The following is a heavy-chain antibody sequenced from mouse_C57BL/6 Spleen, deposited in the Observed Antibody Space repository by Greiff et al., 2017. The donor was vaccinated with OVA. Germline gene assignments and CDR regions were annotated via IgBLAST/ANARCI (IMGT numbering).Heavy chain of an antibody. Sequence: VKLQESGPGILQPSQTLSLTCSFSGFSLSTFGMGVGWIRQPSGKGLEWLAHIWWDDDKYYNPALKSRLTISKDTSKNQVFLKIANVDTADTATYYCARIKGYYGSSYGFAYWGQGTLVTVSA. CDR2: IWWDDDK. V-gene: IGHV8-8*01. CDR1: GFSLSTFGMG. CDR3: ARIKGYYGSSYGFAY. D-gene: IGHD1-1*01. J-gene: IGHJ3*01.